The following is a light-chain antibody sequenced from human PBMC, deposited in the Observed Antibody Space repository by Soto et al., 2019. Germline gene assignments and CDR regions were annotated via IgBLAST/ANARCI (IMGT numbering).Light chain of an antibody. CDR1: GSDVSAYNS. V-gene: IGLV2-14*03. Sequence: QSVLTQPASVSASPGQSITISCTGTGSDVSAYNSVSWYQQHPGKAPKLIILDVSNRPSGVSNRFSGSKSGDTASLTISGLQDEDEADYYCSAYTSNSTVFAGGTKLTVL. J-gene: IGLJ3*02. CDR3: SAYTSNSTV. CDR2: DVS.